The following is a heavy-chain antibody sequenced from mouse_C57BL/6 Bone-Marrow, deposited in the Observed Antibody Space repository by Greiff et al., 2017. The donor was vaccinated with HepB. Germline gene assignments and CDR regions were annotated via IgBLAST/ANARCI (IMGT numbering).Heavy chain of an antibody. CDR3: AREGVLLRSIYAMDY. V-gene: IGHV1-55*01. D-gene: IGHD1-1*01. CDR2: IYPGSGST. J-gene: IGHJ4*01. Sequence: QVQLKQPGAELVKPGASVKMSCKASGYTFTSYWITWVKQRPGQGLEWIGDIYPGSGSTNYNEKFKSKATLTVDPSSSTAYMQLSRLTSEDSAVYYGAREGVLLRSIYAMDYWGQGTSVTVSS. CDR1: GYTFTSYW.